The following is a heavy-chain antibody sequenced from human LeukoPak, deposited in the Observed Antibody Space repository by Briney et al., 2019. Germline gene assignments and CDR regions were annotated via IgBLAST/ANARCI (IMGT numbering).Heavy chain of an antibody. CDR1: GYSFTSYW. V-gene: IGHV5-51*01. CDR2: IYPGDSDT. J-gene: IGHJ4*02. Sequence: GESLKISCKGSGYSFTSYWIGWVRQMPGKGLEWMGIIYPGDSDTRYSPSFQGQVTISADKSISTAYLQWSSLKASDTAMYYCARHRGHSGYDPDFDCWGQGTLVTVSS. D-gene: IGHD5-12*01. CDR3: ARHRGHSGYDPDFDC.